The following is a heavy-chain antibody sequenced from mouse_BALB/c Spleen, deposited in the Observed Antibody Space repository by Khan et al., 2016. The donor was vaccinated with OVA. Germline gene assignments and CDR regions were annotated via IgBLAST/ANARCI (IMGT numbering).Heavy chain of an antibody. V-gene: IGHV1-15*01. CDR3: TRSDGYYGYVDV. CDR2: IDPETGGT. CDR1: GYTFTDYE. D-gene: IGHD2-3*01. J-gene: IGHJ1*01. Sequence: VQLQQSGAELVRPGASVTLSCKASGYTFTDYEMHWVKQTPVHGLEWIGAIDPETGGTAYNQKFKGKATLTADKSSSTAYMELRSLTSEDSAVYYCTRSDGYYGYVDVWGAGTTVTVSS.